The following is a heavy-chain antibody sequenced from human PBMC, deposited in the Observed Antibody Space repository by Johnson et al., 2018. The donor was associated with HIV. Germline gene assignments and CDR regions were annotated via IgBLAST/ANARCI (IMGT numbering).Heavy chain of an antibody. D-gene: IGHD1-1*01. CDR2: ISYDGSNK. V-gene: IGHV3-30*04. Sequence: QEQLVESGGGVVQPGRSLRLSCAASAFTFSRYAMHWVRQAPGKGLGWVAFISYDGSNKYYADSVKGRFTISRDNSKNTLYLQMNSLRAEDTAVYYCAKVGGTTILRDAFDIWGQGTMVTVSS. J-gene: IGHJ3*02. CDR1: AFTFSRYA. CDR3: AKVGGTTILRDAFDI.